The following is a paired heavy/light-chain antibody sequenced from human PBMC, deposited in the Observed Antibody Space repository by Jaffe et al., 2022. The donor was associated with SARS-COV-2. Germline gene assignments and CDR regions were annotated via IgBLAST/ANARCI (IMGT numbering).Light chain of an antibody. CDR3: QHYGSAPYT. J-gene: IGKJ2*01. CDR2: GAS. Sequence: EIVLTQSPGTLSLSPGERATLSCRASQSVNSNYLAWYQHKPGQAPRLLIYGASSRATGIPDRFSGSGSGTDFTLTISRLEPEDFAVFYCQHYGSAPYTFGQGTKLEIK. CDR1: QSVNSNY. V-gene: IGKV3-20*01.
Heavy chain of an antibody. CDR2: ISYSGDNT. Sequence: EVQLLESGGGLVQPGGSLRLSCAASGLTFRNYALTWARQAPGKGLEWVSTISYSGDNTHYADSVKGRFTISRDDSKNTLYLQMNSLRAEDTAVYYCAKRQWPDPFDYWGQGALVTVSS. CDR3: AKRQWPDPFDY. V-gene: IGHV3-23*01. J-gene: IGHJ4*02. CDR1: GLTFRNYA. D-gene: IGHD6-19*01.